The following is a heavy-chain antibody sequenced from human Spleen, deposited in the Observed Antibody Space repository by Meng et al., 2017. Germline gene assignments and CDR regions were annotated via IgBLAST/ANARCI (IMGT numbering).Heavy chain of an antibody. V-gene: IGHV3-48*03. CDR3: ATRSPNYYDSSGYVYY. D-gene: IGHD3-22*01. CDR2: ISSTGNTI. Sequence: SLKISCAASGFTFSSYEMNWVRQAPGKGLEWLSYISSTGNTIFYADSVKGRFTISRDNAKNSLFLQMNGLRAEDMAVYYCATRSPNYYDSSGYVYYWGQGTLVTVSS. CDR1: GFTFSSYE. J-gene: IGHJ4*02.